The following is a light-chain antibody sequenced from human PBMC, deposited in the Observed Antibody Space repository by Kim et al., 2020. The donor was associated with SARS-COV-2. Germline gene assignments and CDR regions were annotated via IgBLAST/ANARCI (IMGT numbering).Light chain of an antibody. CDR2: TNK. CDR3: AAWDDGLNAYV. Sequence: RVTCTWSGSRSNFGSNSVSWYQQGPGTAPKLLIYTNKQRPSGVPDRFSGSKYGTSASLAISGFQSEDEADYYCAAWDDGLNAYVFATGTKVTVL. V-gene: IGLV1-44*01. J-gene: IGLJ1*01. CDR1: RSNFGSNS.